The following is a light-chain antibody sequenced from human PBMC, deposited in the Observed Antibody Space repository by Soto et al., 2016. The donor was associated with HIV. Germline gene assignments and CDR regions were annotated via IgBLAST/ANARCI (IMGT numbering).Light chain of an antibody. V-gene: IGLV3-1*01. CDR3: QAWDTNTYVI. Sequence: SYELTRPPSLSVSPGQTASITCSGENLGEKYVCWYQQKPGQSPVLVIHQDSERPSGIPERFSGSNSGNTATLTISGTQAMDEGDYYCQAWDTNTYVIFGGGTKLTVL. J-gene: IGLJ2*01. CDR2: QDS. CDR1: NLGEKY.